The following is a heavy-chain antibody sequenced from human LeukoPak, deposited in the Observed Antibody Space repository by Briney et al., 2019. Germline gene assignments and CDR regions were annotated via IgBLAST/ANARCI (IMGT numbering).Heavy chain of an antibody. D-gene: IGHD5-18*01. CDR1: GFTVSSNY. Sequence: GGSLRLSCAASGFTVSSNYMSWVRQAPGKGLEWVAVISYDGSNKYYADSVKGRFTISRDNSKNTLYLQMNSLRAEDTAVYYCARVGIQLWLADAFDIWGQGTMVTVSS. V-gene: IGHV3-30-3*01. CDR3: ARVGIQLWLADAFDI. CDR2: ISYDGSNK. J-gene: IGHJ3*02.